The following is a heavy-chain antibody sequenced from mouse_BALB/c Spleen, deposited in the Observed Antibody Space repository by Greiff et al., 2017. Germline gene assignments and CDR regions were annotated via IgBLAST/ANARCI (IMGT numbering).Heavy chain of an antibody. CDR1: GFTFSSFG. CDR2: ISSGSSTI. D-gene: IGHD2-14*01. J-gene: IGHJ4*01. Sequence: EVQVVESGGGLVQPGGSRKLSCAASGFTFSSFGMHWVRQAPEKGLEWVAYISSGSSTIYYADTVKGRFTISRDNPKNTLFLQMTSLRSEDTAMYYCARTGYRYDDYYAMDYWGQGTSVTVSS. CDR3: ARTGYRYDDYYAMDY. V-gene: IGHV5-17*02.